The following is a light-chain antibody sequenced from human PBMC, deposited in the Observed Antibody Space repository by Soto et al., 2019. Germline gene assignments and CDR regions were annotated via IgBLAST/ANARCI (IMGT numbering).Light chain of an antibody. J-gene: IGKJ3*01. CDR2: TAS. CDR1: QDIRSA. V-gene: IGKV1-17*01. CDR3: QQYYSYPFT. Sequence: DIQLTQSPSSLSASVGDRVTITCRASQDIRSALGWYQQKPGKVPKLLIYTASTLQSGVPSRFSGSGSGTDFTLTISCLQSEDFATYYCQQYYSYPFTFGPGTKVDL.